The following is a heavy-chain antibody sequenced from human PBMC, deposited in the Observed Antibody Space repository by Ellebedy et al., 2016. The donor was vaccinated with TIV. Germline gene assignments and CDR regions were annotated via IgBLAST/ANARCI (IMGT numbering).Heavy chain of an antibody. D-gene: IGHD6-13*01. CDR2: IDWDDDT. V-gene: IGHV2-70*12. J-gene: IGHJ4*02. CDR3: ARMTRDSSWFLDH. Sequence: SGPTLVKPTQTLTLACSFSGFSLTTRDMCVSWVRQAPGKALEWLARIDWDDDTYYTTSLKTRLNISKDSSENRVVLMMTNLDPVDTGTYFCARMTRDSSWFLDHWGQGIMVTVSS. CDR1: GFSLTTRDMC.